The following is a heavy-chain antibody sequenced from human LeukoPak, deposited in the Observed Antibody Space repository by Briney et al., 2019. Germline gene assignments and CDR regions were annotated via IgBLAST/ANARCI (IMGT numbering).Heavy chain of an antibody. Sequence: GGSLRLSCAASGFTFRNYLMNWVRQAPGKGLEWVSFISSTGGTIYYADSVKGRFTVSRDNGKNSLYLQMNSLRAEDTAVYYCARDEPCDFWSGSYMDVWGKGTTVTVSS. CDR3: ARDEPCDFWSGSYMDV. J-gene: IGHJ6*03. V-gene: IGHV3-48*01. CDR2: ISSTGGTI. D-gene: IGHD3-3*01. CDR1: GFTFRNYL.